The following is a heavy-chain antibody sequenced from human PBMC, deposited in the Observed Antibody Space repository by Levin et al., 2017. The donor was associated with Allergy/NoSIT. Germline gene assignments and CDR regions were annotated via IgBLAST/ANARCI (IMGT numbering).Heavy chain of an antibody. CDR3: ARFRSRVWAFDS. CDR2: IYYSGST. D-gene: IGHD6-13*01. Sequence: SCTVSGGSISSSSYYWGWIRQPPGKGLEWIGSIYYSGSTYYNPSLESRVPISVDTSKNQFSLKLTSVTPADTAVYYCARFRSRVWAFDSWGQGTMVTVSS. CDR1: GGSISSSSYY. J-gene: IGHJ3*02. V-gene: IGHV4-39*01.